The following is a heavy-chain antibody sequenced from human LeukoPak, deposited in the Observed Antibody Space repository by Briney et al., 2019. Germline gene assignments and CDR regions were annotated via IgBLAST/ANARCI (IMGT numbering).Heavy chain of an antibody. CDR1: GGSISSGDYY. D-gene: IGHD3-22*01. CDR2: IYYSGST. Sequence: PSETLSLTCTVSGGSISSGDYYWSWIRQPPGKCLEWIGYIYYSGSTYYNPSLKSRVTISVDTSKNQFSLKLSSVTAADTAVYYCARDNDDSSGYSAFDYWGQGTLVTVSS. CDR3: ARDNDDSSGYSAFDY. V-gene: IGHV4-30-4*01. J-gene: IGHJ4*02.